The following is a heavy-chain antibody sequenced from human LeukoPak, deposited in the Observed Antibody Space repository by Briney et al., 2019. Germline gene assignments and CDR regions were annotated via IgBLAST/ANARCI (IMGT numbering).Heavy chain of an antibody. Sequence: PGGSLRLSCAASGFPFNVQTMSWVRQAPGKGLDWVASMREDETQIDYVDSVKGRFTISRDNPRNSLYLQMNSLRAEDTAVYYCARGGATGGRFENWGQGTLVTVSS. D-gene: IGHD1-26*01. CDR3: ARGGATGGRFEN. CDR1: GFPFNVQT. V-gene: IGHV3-7*01. CDR2: MREDETQI. J-gene: IGHJ4*02.